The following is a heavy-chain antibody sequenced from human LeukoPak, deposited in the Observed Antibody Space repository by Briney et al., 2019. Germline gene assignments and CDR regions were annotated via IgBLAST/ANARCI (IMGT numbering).Heavy chain of an antibody. Sequence: GGSVRLSCAASGFTFSNYVMSWVRQAPGKGLEWVSSISGSGGSTYYADSVKGRFTISRDNSKNTLYLQMNSLRVEDTAVYYCAEEVGNTYPTFDYWGQGTLVTVSS. D-gene: IGHD1-26*01. J-gene: IGHJ4*02. CDR2: ISGSGGST. CDR1: GFTFSNYV. V-gene: IGHV3-23*01. CDR3: AEEVGNTYPTFDY.